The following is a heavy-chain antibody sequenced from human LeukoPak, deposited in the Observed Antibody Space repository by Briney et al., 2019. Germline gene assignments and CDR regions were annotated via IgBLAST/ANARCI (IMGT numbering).Heavy chain of an antibody. CDR3: ARDFVVVVPAAMRFYYYYGMDV. V-gene: IGHV3-48*03. J-gene: IGHJ6*02. Sequence: GGSLRLSCAASGFTFSSYAMNWVRQAPGKGLEWVSYISSGGSTIYYADSVKGRFTISRDNAKNSLYLQMNSLRAEDTAVYYCARDFVVVVPAAMRFYYYYGMDVWGQGTTVTVSS. CDR2: ISSGGSTI. CDR1: GFTFSSYA. D-gene: IGHD2-2*01.